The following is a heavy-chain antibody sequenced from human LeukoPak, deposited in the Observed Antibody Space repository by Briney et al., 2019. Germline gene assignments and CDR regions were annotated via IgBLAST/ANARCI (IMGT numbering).Heavy chain of an antibody. CDR3: ARDIQGSPPVRGVILDD. Sequence: GASVRVSCKASGGSFSSYGINWVRQAPGQGLEWMGRIVPIFGTTNYAQNFEGNVTITADKFTNTAYMELSSLRSEDTAVYYCARDIQGSPPVRGVILDDWGQGTLVTVSS. J-gene: IGHJ4*02. V-gene: IGHV1-69*06. D-gene: IGHD3-10*01. CDR2: IVPIFGTT. CDR1: GGSFSSYG.